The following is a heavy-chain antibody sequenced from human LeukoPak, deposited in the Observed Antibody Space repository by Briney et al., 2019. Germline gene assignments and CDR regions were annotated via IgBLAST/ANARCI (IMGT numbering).Heavy chain of an antibody. J-gene: IGHJ4*02. CDR2: IYSGGST. Sequence: PGGSLRLSCAASGFTFSNNYMSWVRQAPGKGLEWVSVIYSGGSTYYSDSVKDRFTISRDKSKNTLYLQMNSLRAEDTAVYYCARVPNYDFWSGYLDYWGQGTLVTVSS. V-gene: IGHV3-66*02. CDR3: ARVPNYDFWSGYLDY. D-gene: IGHD3-3*01. CDR1: GFTFSNNY.